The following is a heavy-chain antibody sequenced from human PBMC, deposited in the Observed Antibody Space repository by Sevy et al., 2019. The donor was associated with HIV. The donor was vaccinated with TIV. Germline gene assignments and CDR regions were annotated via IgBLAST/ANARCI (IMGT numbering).Heavy chain of an antibody. CDR2: IKQDGSEK. CDR3: ARATMDNWFDP. J-gene: IGHJ5*02. V-gene: IGHV3-7*01. D-gene: IGHD3-10*01. Sequence: GGSLRLSCAASGFTFSSYWMSWVRQAPGKGLEWVANIKQDGSEKYYVDSVKGRFTISRDNAKNSLYLQMNSLSAEDTAVYYCARATMDNWFDPWGQGTLVTVSS. CDR1: GFTFSSYW.